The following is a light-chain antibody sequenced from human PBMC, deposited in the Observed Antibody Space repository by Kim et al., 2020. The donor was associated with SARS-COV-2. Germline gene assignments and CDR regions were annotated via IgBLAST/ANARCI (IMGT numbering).Light chain of an antibody. CDR2: EAS. Sequence: GTLSLSQGDRATLSCRASQGVSNYLAWYQQKPGQAPRRLIYEASKRAAGIPARFSGSGSGTDFTLTISRLEPGDSAVYFCQQRGSFGQGTRLEIK. V-gene: IGKV3-11*01. CDR1: QGVSNY. J-gene: IGKJ5*01. CDR3: QQRGS.